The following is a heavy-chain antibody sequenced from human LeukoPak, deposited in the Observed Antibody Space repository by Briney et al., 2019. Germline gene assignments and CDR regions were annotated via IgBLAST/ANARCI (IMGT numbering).Heavy chain of an antibody. CDR2: IYTSGTI. CDR3: ARGAAVAIDY. Sequence: SETLSLTCTVSGGSISSYYWSWIRQPAGAALEWIGRIYTSGTITYNPSLKSRVTMSVDTSKNQFSLKLSSVTAADTAVYYCARGAAVAIDYWGQGTLVTVSS. D-gene: IGHD6-19*01. V-gene: IGHV4-4*07. CDR1: GGSISSYY. J-gene: IGHJ4*02.